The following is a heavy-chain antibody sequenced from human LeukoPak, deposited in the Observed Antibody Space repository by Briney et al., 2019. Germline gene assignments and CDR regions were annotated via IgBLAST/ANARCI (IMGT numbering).Heavy chain of an antibody. CDR2: ISAYNGNT. J-gene: IGHJ4*02. CDR3: ARAVSTYYFDY. V-gene: IGHV1-18*01. Sequence: ASVNDSCKASGYTFTSYGISWVRQAPGQGLEWMGWISAYNGNTNYAQKLQGRVTMTTDTSTSTAYMELRSLRSDDTAVYYCARAVSTYYFDYWGQGTLVTVSS. CDR1: GYTFTSYG. D-gene: IGHD5/OR15-5a*01.